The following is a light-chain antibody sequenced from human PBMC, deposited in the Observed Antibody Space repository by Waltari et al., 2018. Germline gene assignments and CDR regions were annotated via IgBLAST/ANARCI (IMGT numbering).Light chain of an antibody. V-gene: IGLV8-61*01. CDR1: SGSLSTTSY. CDR3: ALYMGSGIWV. CDR2: KAN. Sequence: QTVVTQESSLSVSPGGTVTLTFVLSSGSLSTTSYATWYQQTPGQAPHTLVYKANARSSGVPDRFSGSTLGNTAALTITGAQADDESDYYCALYMGSGIWVFGGGTRLTVL. J-gene: IGLJ3*02.